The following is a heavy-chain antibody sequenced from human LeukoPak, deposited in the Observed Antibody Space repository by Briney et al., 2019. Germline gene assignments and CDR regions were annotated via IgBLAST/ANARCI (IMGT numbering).Heavy chain of an antibody. J-gene: IGHJ4*02. V-gene: IGHV3-74*01. D-gene: IGHD6-13*01. Sequence: PGGSLRLSCVASGFTFSSSWMHWVRQAPGKGLVWVSRIHRDGSSKNYADAVKGRITSSRDNAKNTLYLQRTSRRPEDTSVYDCARDAVYSSSWQYYWGQGTLVTVSS. CDR1: GFTFSSSW. CDR3: ARDAVYSSSWQYY. CDR2: IHRDGSSK.